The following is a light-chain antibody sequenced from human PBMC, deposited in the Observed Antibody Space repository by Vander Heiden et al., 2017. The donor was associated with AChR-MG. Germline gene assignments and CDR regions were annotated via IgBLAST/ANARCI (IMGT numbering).Light chain of an antibody. Sequence: EILMTQSPATLSVSPGERATLSCRAGLSVSSNLAWYQQKPGQAPRLLIYGASTRATGFPARFSGSGSGTEFTLTISNLQSEDFAVYYCQQDNRWPLTFGGGTKVEIQ. CDR2: GAS. CDR3: QQDNRWPLT. CDR1: LSVSSN. J-gene: IGKJ4*01. V-gene: IGKV3-15*01.